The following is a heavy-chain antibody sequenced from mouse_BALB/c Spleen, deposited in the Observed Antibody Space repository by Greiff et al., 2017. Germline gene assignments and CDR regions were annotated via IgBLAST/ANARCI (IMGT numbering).Heavy chain of an antibody. D-gene: IGHD2-3*01. V-gene: IGHV2-9*02. CDR2: IWAGGST. J-gene: IGHJ1*01. CDR3: ARDLGYDKTYWYFDV. Sequence: VQLVESGPGLVAPSQSLSITCTVSGFSLTSYGVHWVRQPPGKGLEWLGVIWAGGSTNYNSALMSRLSISKDNSKSQVFLKMNSLQTDDTAMYYCARDLGYDKTYWYFDVWGAGTTVTVSS. CDR1: GFSLTSYG.